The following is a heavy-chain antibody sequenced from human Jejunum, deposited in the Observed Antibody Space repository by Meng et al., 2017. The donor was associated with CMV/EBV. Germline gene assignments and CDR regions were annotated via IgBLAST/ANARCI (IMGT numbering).Heavy chain of an antibody. CDR3: ARGGNFDP. Sequence: VQLVKSWFECNKPGASVKVSCKASGYTFSTYTINWFRQAHGRGLEWMGWISANTGTPTYTQGFTGRFVFSLDTSVSTAYLQISSLKAEDTAVYYCARGGNFDPWGQGTLVTVSS. CDR2: ISANTGTP. V-gene: IGHV7-4-1*02. D-gene: IGHD2/OR15-2a*01. J-gene: IGHJ5*02. CDR1: GYTFSTYT.